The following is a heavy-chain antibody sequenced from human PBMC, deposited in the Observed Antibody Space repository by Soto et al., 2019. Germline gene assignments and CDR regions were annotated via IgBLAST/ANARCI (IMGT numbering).Heavy chain of an antibody. J-gene: IGHJ6*02. CDR3: ARDYGAGNYYYYGMDV. V-gene: IGHV1-2*04. Sequence: ASVKVSCKASGYTFTGYYMHWVRQAPGQGLEWMGWINPNSGGTNYAQKFQGWVTMTRDTSISTAYMELSRLRSDDTAVYYCARDYGAGNYYYYGMDVWGQGTTVTVSS. CDR2: INPNSGGT. D-gene: IGHD6-19*01. CDR1: GYTFTGYY.